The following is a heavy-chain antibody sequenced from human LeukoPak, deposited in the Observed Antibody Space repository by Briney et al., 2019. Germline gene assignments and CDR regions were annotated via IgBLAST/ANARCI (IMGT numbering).Heavy chain of an antibody. CDR2: IIPIFGTA. V-gene: IGHV1-69*13. CDR1: GGTFSIYA. D-gene: IGHD4-17*01. J-gene: IGHJ5*02. CDR3: ARANTVTHETDWFDP. Sequence: SVKVSFKASGGTFSIYAISWVRQAPGQGLEWMGGIIPIFGTANYAQKFQGRVTITADESTSTAYMELSSLRSEDTAVYYCARANTVTHETDWFDPWGQGTLVTVSS.